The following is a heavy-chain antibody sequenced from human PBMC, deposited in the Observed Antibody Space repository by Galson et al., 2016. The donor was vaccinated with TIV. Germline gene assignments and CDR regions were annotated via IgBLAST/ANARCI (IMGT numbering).Heavy chain of an antibody. Sequence: QSGAEVKKPGESLKISCKGSGYSFTGYWIGWVRQMPGKGLEWMGIIYPGDSDTRYSPSFQGQVTISADTSISPAYLQWDSLKASDTAMYYCARLSRQWLVYAFDIWGQGTMVTVSS. J-gene: IGHJ3*02. CDR2: IYPGDSDT. CDR3: ARLSRQWLVYAFDI. V-gene: IGHV5-51*01. D-gene: IGHD6-19*01. CDR1: GYSFTGYW.